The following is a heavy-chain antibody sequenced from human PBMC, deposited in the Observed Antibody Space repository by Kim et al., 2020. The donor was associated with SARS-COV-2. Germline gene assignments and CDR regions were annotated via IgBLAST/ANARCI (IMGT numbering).Heavy chain of an antibody. CDR1: GFTFSSYG. V-gene: IGHV3-33*06. CDR2: IWYDGSNK. CDR3: AKMWGYGSGRFVGH. D-gene: IGHD3-10*01. Sequence: GGSLRLSCAASGFTFSSYGMHWVRQAPGKGLEWVAVIWYDGSNKYYADYVKGRFTISRDNSKNTLYLQMNSLRDEDTAVYYCAKMWGYGSGRFVGHWGQGTLVTVSS. J-gene: IGHJ4*02.